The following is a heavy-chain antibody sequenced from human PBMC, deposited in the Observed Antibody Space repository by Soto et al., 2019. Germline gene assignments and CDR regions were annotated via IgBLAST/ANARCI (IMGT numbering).Heavy chain of an antibody. CDR1: GFTFSSYA. Sequence: QVQLVESGGGVVQPGRSLRLSCAASGFTFSSYAMHWVGQAPGKGLEWLAIISYDASNKYYADSVKGRFTISRDNSKNTLYLQMNSLRAEDTAVYYCARGYSSSSAAFDYWGQGTLVTVSS. J-gene: IGHJ4*02. V-gene: IGHV3-30-3*01. CDR2: ISYDASNK. CDR3: ARGYSSSSAAFDY. D-gene: IGHD6-13*01.